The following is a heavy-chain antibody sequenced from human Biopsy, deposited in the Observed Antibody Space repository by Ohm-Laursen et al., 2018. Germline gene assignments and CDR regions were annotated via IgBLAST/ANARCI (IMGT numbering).Heavy chain of an antibody. D-gene: IGHD3-22*01. CDR3: ARDRGYYSDRTVPGYFDL. V-gene: IGHV4-34*01. CDR2: ISHTGST. Sequence: SDTLSLTCAVYNVSFSSFYWSWIRQPPGKGLEWIGEISHTGSTNYNPPLKSRVFMSVDTSRSQFSLKLSSVTPADTAIYYCARDRGYYSDRTVPGYFDLWGRGTLVTVSS. CDR1: NVSFSSFY. J-gene: IGHJ2*01.